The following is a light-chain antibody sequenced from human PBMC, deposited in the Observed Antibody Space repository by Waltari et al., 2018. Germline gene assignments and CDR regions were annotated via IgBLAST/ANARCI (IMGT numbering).Light chain of an antibody. V-gene: IGLV2-14*03. J-gene: IGLJ3*02. Sequence: QSALTQPASVSGSPGQSITISCTGTTSDVGGYNSVSWYQQHPGKAPKLMIHNVSNRPSGVSKRFSGSKSGNTASLTSSGLQAEDEAVYYCSSYTSTNTFGLFGGGTKLTVL. CDR3: SSYTSTNTFGL. CDR2: NVS. CDR1: TSDVGGYNS.